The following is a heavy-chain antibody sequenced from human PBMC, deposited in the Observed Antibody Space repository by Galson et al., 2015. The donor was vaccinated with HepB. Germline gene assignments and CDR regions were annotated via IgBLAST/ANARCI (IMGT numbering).Heavy chain of an antibody. CDR2: ISVYNGNT. CDR1: GYSFNTYV. D-gene: IGHD3-22*01. CDR3: ARGDYDSSGYPVKYFQH. Sequence: SVTVSCKASGYSFNTYVISWVRQVPGQGLEWMGWISVYNGNTDYAQKLQGRVTMTTDTFTSTAYMELRSLRSDDTAVYYCARGDYDSSGYPVKYFQHWGQGTLVTVSP. J-gene: IGHJ1*01. V-gene: IGHV1-18*01.